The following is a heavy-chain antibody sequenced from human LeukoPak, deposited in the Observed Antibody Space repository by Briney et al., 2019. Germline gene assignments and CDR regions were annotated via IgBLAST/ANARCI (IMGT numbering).Heavy chain of an antibody. J-gene: IGHJ4*02. CDR2: ISSYSTYI. CDR1: GFSFSDYS. Sequence: PGGSLRLSCAASGFSFSDYSMNWVRQAPGKGPEWVSFISSYSTYIYYADSLKGRFTISRDNAKNSLYLQMNSLRAEDTAVYYCARDSFAGYDSSGYSSYDYWGQGTLVTVS. CDR3: ARDSFAGYDSSGYSSYDY. D-gene: IGHD3-22*01. V-gene: IGHV3-21*01.